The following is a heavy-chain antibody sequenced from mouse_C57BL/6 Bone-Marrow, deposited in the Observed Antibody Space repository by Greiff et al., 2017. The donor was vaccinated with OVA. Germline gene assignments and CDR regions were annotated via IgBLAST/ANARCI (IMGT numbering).Heavy chain of an antibody. CDR3: VRQGWLLSWFAY. V-gene: IGHV10-1*01. CDR2: IRSKSNNYAT. J-gene: IGHJ3*01. Sequence: EVHLVESGGGLVQPKGSLKLSCAASGFSFNTYAMNWVRQAPGKGLEWVARIRSKSNNYATYYADSVKDRFTISSDDSESMLYLQMNNLKTEDTAMYYCVRQGWLLSWFAYWGQGTLVTVSA. D-gene: IGHD2-3*01. CDR1: GFSFNTYA.